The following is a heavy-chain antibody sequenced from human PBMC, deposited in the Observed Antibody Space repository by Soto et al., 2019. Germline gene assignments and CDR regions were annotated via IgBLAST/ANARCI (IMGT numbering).Heavy chain of an antibody. CDR1: GFTFSSYA. V-gene: IGHV3-64D*06. J-gene: IGHJ4*02. CDR2: ISSNGGST. CDR3: VKEAGSGSYPGPYYFDY. Sequence: PGGSLRLSCSASGFTFSSYAMRWVRQAPGKGLEYVSAISSNGGSTYYADSVKGRFTISRDNSKNTLYLQMSSLRAEDTAVYYCVKEAGSGSYPGPYYFDYWGQGTLVTVSS. D-gene: IGHD3-10*01.